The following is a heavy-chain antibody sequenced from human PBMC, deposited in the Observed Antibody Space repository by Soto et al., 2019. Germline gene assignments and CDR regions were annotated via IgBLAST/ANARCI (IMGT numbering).Heavy chain of an antibody. Sequence: GGSLRLSCAASGFTFSSYAMHWVRQAPGKGLEYVSAISSNGGRTYYANSVKGRFTISRDNSKNTLYLQMGSLRAEDVAVYYCARDNTPTLDVVVPAAIFWFDPWGQGTLVTVSS. J-gene: IGHJ5*02. V-gene: IGHV3-64*01. CDR3: ARDNTPTLDVVVPAAIFWFDP. CDR2: ISSNGGRT. CDR1: GFTFSSYA. D-gene: IGHD2-2*02.